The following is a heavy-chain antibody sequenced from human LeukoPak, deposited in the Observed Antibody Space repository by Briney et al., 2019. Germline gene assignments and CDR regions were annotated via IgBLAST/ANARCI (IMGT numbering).Heavy chain of an antibody. J-gene: IGHJ4*02. CDR1: GGSISNYY. V-gene: IGHV4-59*08. CDR2: IYYSGST. D-gene: IGHD5-12*01. Sequence: PSETLSLTCTVSGGSISNYYWTWIRQPPGKGLEWIGYIYYSGSTNYNPSLESRLTISVDTSNNHFSLKLTSVTAADTAVYYCARGENPLNVHIAIIDYWGQGTLVTVSS. CDR3: ARGENPLNVHIAIIDY.